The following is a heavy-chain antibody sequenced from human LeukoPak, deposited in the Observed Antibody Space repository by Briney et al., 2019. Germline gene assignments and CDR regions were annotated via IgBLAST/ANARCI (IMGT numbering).Heavy chain of an antibody. V-gene: IGHV3-48*01. CDR1: AFTFRTSG. Sequence: GGSLRLSCAASAFTFRTSGMNWVRQAPGKGLEWVSYISSSGTTISYAQSVKGRFTITRDNAQNSLTLHMNTLRADDTAVYYCAKDGGTHFDHWGQGTLVTVSS. CDR2: ISSSGTTI. J-gene: IGHJ4*02. D-gene: IGHD1-26*01. CDR3: AKDGGTHFDH.